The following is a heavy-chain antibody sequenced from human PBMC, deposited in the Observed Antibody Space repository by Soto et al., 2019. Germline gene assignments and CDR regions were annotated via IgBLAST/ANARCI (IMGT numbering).Heavy chain of an antibody. J-gene: IGHJ6*03. CDR2: IRSKANSYAT. CDR3: IYRQQTYYYYMDV. V-gene: IGHV3-73*01. D-gene: IGHD4-4*01. Sequence: GGSLRLSCAASGFTFSGSAMHWVRQASGKGLEWVGRIRSKANSYATAYAASVKGRFTISRDDSKNTAYLQMNSLKTEDTAVYYCIYRQQTYYYYMDVWGKGTTVTVSS. CDR1: GFTFSGSA.